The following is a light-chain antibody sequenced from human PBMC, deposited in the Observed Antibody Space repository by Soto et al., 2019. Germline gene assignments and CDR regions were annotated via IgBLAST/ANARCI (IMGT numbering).Light chain of an antibody. CDR1: QSISVW. CDR2: QAF. J-gene: IGKJ1*01. CDR3: QQYCANPGT. Sequence: DIQMTQSPSTLSASVGDRVTITCRASQSISVWLAWYQQKPGKAPNLLIFQAFSLESGVPSSFSGSKSGTEFTLTISSLQADDFATYYCQQYCANPGTFGKGTKVEMK. V-gene: IGKV1-5*03.